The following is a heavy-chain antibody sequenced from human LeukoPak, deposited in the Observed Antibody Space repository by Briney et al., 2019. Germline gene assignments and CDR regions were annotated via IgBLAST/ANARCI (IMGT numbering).Heavy chain of an antibody. CDR2: ISAYNGNT. CDR1: GYTFTSYG. D-gene: IGHD2-15*01. V-gene: IGHV1-18*01. Sequence: ASVKVSCKASGYTFTSYGISWVRQAPGQGLEWMGWISAYNGNTNYARKLQGRVTMTTDTSTSTAYMELRSLRSDDTAVYYCARDLVVVARFNWFDPWGQGTLVTVSS. J-gene: IGHJ5*02. CDR3: ARDLVVVARFNWFDP.